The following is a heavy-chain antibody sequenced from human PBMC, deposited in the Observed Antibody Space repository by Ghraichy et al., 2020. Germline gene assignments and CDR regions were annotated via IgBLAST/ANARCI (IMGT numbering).Heavy chain of an antibody. D-gene: IGHD6-25*01. V-gene: IGHV3-64D*06. J-gene: IGHJ2*01. CDR3: VKGDSSGTGWYFDL. CDR2: ISGNGGST. CDR1: GFTFSSYG. Sequence: GGSLRLSCSASGFTFSSYGMQWVRQAPGKGLAYVSGISGNGGSTYYPDSMKGRFTISRDNSKNTLYLQMSSLRAEDTALYYCVKGDSSGTGWYFDLWGRGALVTVSS.